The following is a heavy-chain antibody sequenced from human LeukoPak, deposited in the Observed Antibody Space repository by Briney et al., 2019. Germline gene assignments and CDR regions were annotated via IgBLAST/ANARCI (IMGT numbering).Heavy chain of an antibody. D-gene: IGHD3-10*01. V-gene: IGHV3-30*04. CDR3: RRGRSVYGSGSYSAY. CDR1: GFTFKRYA. Sequence: PGGSLRLSCAASGFTFKRYAMHWVRQAPGKGLEWVTIMSYDGNISYYADSVKGRFTISRDNSNDTLYLQMNSLRADDTAIYYCRRGRSVYGSGSYSAYWGQGTLVTVSS. J-gene: IGHJ4*02. CDR2: MSYDGNIS.